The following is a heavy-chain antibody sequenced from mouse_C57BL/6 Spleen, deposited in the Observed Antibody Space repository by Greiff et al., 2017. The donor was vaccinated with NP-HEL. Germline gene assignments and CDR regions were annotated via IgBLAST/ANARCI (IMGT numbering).Heavy chain of an antibody. D-gene: IGHD1-1*01. CDR1: GYAFSSYW. V-gene: IGHV1-80*01. CDR3: GRRTSIYADWYFDV. Sequence: VQLQQSGAELVKPGASVKISCKASGYAFSSYWMNWVKQRPGKGREWIGQIYPGDGDTNYNGKCKGKATLTADKSSRTAYMQLSSLTSEDSAVYFCGRRTSIYADWYFDVWGTGTTVTVSS. J-gene: IGHJ1*03. CDR2: IYPGDGDT.